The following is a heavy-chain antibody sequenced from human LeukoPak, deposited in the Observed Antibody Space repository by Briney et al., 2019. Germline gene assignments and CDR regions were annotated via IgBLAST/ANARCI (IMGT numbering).Heavy chain of an antibody. D-gene: IGHD4-17*01. V-gene: IGHV3-23*01. J-gene: IGHJ1*01. CDR2: ISADGNT. Sequence: GGSLRLSCAASGFTFSSYAMNWVRQAPGEGLDWVSTISADGNTYYADSVKGRFTTSRDNSKNTLYLQMNSLRAEDTAVYFCAKGYGDFVWGPGTLVTVSS. CDR3: AKGYGDFV. CDR1: GFTFSSYA.